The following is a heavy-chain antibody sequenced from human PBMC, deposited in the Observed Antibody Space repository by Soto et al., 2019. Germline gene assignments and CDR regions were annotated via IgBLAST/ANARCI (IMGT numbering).Heavy chain of an antibody. V-gene: IGHV3-74*01. J-gene: IGHJ4*02. Sequence: EVQLVESGGGLVQPGGSLRLSCAASGFTFSSYWMHWVRQAPGKGLVWVSRINSDGSSISYADSVKGRFTISRDNDRNTLYLQMNSPRVEDTGVHYCARETGYSSGWRQDYWGQGTLVAVS. D-gene: IGHD6-19*01. CDR1: GFTFSSYW. CDR2: INSDGSSI. CDR3: ARETGYSSGWRQDY.